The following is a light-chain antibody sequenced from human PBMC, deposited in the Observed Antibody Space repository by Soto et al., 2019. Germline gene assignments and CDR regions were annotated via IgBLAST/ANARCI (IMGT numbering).Light chain of an antibody. Sequence: QTVVTQEPSFSVSPGGTVTLTCGLSSDSVSTSYYPSWYQQTPGQAPRTLIDSTNTRSSGVPDRFSGSILGNKAALTITGAQADDESDYYCVLYMGSGIRVFGGGTQLTVL. CDR2: STN. CDR3: VLYMGSGIRV. CDR1: SDSVSTSYY. J-gene: IGLJ3*02. V-gene: IGLV8-61*01.